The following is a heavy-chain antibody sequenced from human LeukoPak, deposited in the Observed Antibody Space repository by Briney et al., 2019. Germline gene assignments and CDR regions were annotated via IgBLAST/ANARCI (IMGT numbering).Heavy chain of an antibody. J-gene: IGHJ6*03. V-gene: IGHV4-59*12. D-gene: IGHD3-3*01. CDR2: IYYSGYT. Sequence: PSETLSLTCTVSGGSISSYYWSWIRQPPGRGLEWIGYIYYSGYTNYNPSPKSRVTISVDTSKNQFSLKLSSVTAADTAVYYCARVRGFLEWLLRPPGYYYYMDVWGKGTTVTVSS. CDR1: GGSISSYY. CDR3: ARVRGFLEWLLRPPGYYYYMDV.